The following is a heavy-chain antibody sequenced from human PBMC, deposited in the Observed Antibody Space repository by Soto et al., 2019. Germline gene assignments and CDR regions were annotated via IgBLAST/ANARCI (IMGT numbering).Heavy chain of an antibody. CDR3: ARAWGGYFDF. J-gene: IGHJ4*02. Sequence: QVQLQESGPGLGNPSQTLSLTCTVSVGSISSGGYYWSWIRQHPGRGLEWIGYIYYSGSTYYNPSLKSRVTISIDTSKNQFSLKLSSVTAADTAVYYCARAWGGYFDFWGQGTLVTVSS. CDR2: IYYSGST. V-gene: IGHV4-31*03. CDR1: VGSISSGGYY. D-gene: IGHD3-16*01.